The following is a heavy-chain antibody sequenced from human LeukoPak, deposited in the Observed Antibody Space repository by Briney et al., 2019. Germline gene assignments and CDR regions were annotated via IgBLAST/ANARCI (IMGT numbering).Heavy chain of an antibody. CDR1: GGSISSYY. CDR3: ARGGTNYYYYGVDV. J-gene: IGHJ6*02. CDR2: IYYSGST. Sequence: SETLSLTCTVSGGSISSYYWSWIRQPPGKGLEWIGYIYYSGSTNYNPSLKSRVTISVDTSKNQFSLKLSSVTAADTAVYYCARGGTNYYYYGVDVWGQGTTVTVSS. V-gene: IGHV4-59*01. D-gene: IGHD2-15*01.